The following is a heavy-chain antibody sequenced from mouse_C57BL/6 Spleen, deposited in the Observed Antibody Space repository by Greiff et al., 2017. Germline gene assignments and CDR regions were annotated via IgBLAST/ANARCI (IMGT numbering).Heavy chain of an antibody. CDR2: INYDGSST. V-gene: IGHV5-16*01. Sequence: EVKLVESEGGLVQPGSSMKLSCTASGFTFSDYYMAWVRQVPEKGLEWVANINYDGSSTYYLDSLKSRFIISRDNAKNILYLQMSSLKSEDTATYYCARGGRYYYGVDYWGQGTTLTVSS. D-gene: IGHD1-1*01. CDR1: GFTFSDYY. CDR3: ARGGRYYYGVDY. J-gene: IGHJ2*01.